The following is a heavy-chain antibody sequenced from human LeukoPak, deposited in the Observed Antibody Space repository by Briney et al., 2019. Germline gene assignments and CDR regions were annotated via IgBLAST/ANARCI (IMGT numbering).Heavy chain of an antibody. Sequence: QPGGSLRLSCAASGFTFSSYGMNWVRQAPGKGLEWISGISPSGGGTYYADFVKGRFTISRDDSKNTLYLQMNSLRAEDTAVYYCARVNIGSSSQNKARNRPVDYWGQGTLVTVSS. CDR2: ISPSGGGT. J-gene: IGHJ4*02. CDR1: GFTFSSYG. CDR3: ARVNIGSSSQNKARNRPVDY. D-gene: IGHD6-13*01. V-gene: IGHV3-23*01.